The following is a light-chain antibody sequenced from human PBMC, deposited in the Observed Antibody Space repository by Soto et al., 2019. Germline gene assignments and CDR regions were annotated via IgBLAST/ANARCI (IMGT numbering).Light chain of an antibody. CDR2: AAS. CDR1: QSIDTY. CDR3: QQSYSVPRA. Sequence: IQMTQSPSSLSAAVGDRGTITCRASQSIDTYLNWYQRKPGKAPNVLIYAASTLQSGVPTRSSGSGSGTDFTLTISSLQPEDFATYYCQQSYSVPRAFGLGTKVDIK. V-gene: IGKV1-39*01. J-gene: IGKJ1*01.